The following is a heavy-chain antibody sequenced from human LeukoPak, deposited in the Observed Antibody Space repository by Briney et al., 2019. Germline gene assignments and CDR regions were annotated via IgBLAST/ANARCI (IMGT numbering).Heavy chain of an antibody. Sequence: GGSLRLSCAASGFTFSSYTMNWVRQAPGKGPEWVSGISWNSGGIGYADSVKGRFAISRDNAKNSLYLQMNSLRAEDTAVYYCARELRYFDWLSPSFDYWGQGTLVTVSS. V-gene: IGHV3-21*01. CDR1: GFTFSSYT. CDR3: ARELRYFDWLSPSFDY. D-gene: IGHD3-9*01. J-gene: IGHJ4*02. CDR2: ISWNSGGI.